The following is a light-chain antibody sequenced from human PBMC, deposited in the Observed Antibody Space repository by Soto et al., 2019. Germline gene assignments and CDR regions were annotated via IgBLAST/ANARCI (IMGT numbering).Light chain of an antibody. CDR1: QSVSSN. CDR3: QQYNNCPWT. Sequence: EIVMTQSPATLSVSPGERATLSCRASQSVSSNLAWYQQKPGQAPRLLIYAASTRATGIPARFSGSGSGTEFTLTISSLQSEDFAVYYCQQYNNCPWTFGQGTKVEIK. V-gene: IGKV3-15*01. CDR2: AAS. J-gene: IGKJ1*01.